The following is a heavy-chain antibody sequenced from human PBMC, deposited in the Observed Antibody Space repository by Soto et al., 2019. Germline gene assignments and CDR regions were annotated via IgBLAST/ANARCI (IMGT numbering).Heavy chain of an antibody. CDR2: IHYSGST. J-gene: IGHJ5*02. V-gene: IGHV4-61*01. Sequence: QVQLQESGPGLVKPSETLSLPCTVSGGSVSSGSYYWSWIRQPPGKGLEWIGYIHYSGSTNYNPSHMSRVTISVDTFKSQFSLQLSSVSAADQAVYSCSRGSSWIWFDLWGQGPPVTVSS. D-gene: IGHD6-13*01. CDR3: SRGSSWIWFDL. CDR1: GGSVSSGSYY.